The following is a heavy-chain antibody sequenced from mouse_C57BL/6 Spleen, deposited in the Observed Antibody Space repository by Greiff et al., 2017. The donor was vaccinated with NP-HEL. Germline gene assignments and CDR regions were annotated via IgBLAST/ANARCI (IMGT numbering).Heavy chain of an antibody. D-gene: IGHD2-4*01. CDR3: ARHEEEALYYDYDGGFAY. Sequence: QVQLQQSGAELVKPGASVKLSCKASGYTFTEYTIHWVKQRSGQGLEWIGWFYPGSGSIKYNEKFKDKATLTADKSSSTVYMELSRLTSEDSAVYFCARHEEEALYYDYDGGFAYWGQGTLVTVSA. CDR1: GYTFTEYT. J-gene: IGHJ3*01. CDR2: FYPGSGSI. V-gene: IGHV1-62-2*01.